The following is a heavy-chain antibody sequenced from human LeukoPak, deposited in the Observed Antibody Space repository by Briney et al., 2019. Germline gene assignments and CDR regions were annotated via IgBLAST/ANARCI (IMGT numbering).Heavy chain of an antibody. D-gene: IGHD3-22*01. J-gene: IGHJ4*02. CDR2: INPSGGST. V-gene: IGHV1-46*01. CDR1: GYTFTSYY. Sequence: AAVKVSCTASGYTFTSYYMHWVRQAPGQGLEWMGIINPSGGSTCYAQKFQGRVTMTRDTSTSTVYMELSSLRSEDTGVYYCARGYSSGYSAFDYWGQGTLVTVSS. CDR3: ARGYSSGYSAFDY.